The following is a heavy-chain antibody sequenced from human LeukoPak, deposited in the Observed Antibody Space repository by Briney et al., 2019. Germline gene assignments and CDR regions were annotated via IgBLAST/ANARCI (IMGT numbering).Heavy chain of an antibody. CDR2: IYYSGST. Sequence: PSETLSLTCAVYGESFSGYYWSWIRQPPGKGLEWIGGIYYSGSTYYNPSLKSRVTISVDTSKNQFSLKLSSVTAADTAVYYCATAARVNYSSSSPRPHYFDYWGQGTLVTVSS. V-gene: IGHV4-34*01. J-gene: IGHJ4*02. CDR3: ATAARVNYSSSSPRPHYFDY. D-gene: IGHD6-6*01. CDR1: GESFSGYY.